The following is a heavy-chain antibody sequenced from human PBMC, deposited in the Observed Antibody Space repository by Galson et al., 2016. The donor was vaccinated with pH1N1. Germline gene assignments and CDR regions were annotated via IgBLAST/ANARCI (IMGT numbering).Heavy chain of an antibody. Sequence: SVKVSCKASGGIFNSHTISWVRQAPGQGLEWMGRISTLFGTANYAQNFMGRVTLSADAPTGTAYMELTNLTSQDTAIDFCAREGANYYGSDGMDVWGQGTTVTVSS. V-gene: IGHV1-69*13. J-gene: IGHJ6*02. CDR1: GGIFNSHT. CDR3: AREGANYYGSDGMDV. D-gene: IGHD3-10*01. CDR2: ISTLFGTA.